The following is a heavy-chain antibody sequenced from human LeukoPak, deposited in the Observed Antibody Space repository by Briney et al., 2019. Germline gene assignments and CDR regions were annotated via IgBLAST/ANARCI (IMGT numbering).Heavy chain of an antibody. CDR2: IYPGDSDT. D-gene: IGHD6-19*01. CDR1: GYSFTKYW. CDR3: ARTGYSSGWYGGFDI. J-gene: IGHJ3*02. V-gene: IGHV5-51*01. Sequence: GESLKISCKGSGYSFTKYWIGWVRQMPGKGLEWMGIIYPGDSDTRYGPSFQGQVTISADKSTSTAYLQWSSLKASDTAMYYCARTGYSSGWYGGFDIWGQGTLVTVSS.